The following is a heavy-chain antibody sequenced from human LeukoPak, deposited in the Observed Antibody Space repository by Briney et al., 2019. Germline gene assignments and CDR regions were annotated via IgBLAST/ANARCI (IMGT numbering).Heavy chain of an antibody. V-gene: IGHV3-7*01. D-gene: IGHD6-6*01. CDR1: GFTFSNYW. CDR3: ARAYSSSSGGAVLGDC. CDR2: IKYDGSEK. Sequence: GGSLRLSCTGSGFTFSNYWMSWVRQAPGKGLEWVANIKYDGSEKYYVDSVKGRFTISRDNAKNSLHLQMNSLRAEDTAVYYCARAYSSSSGGAVLGDCWGQGTLVIVSS. J-gene: IGHJ4*02.